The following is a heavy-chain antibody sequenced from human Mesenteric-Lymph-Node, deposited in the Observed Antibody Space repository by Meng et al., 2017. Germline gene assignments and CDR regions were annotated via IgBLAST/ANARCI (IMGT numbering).Heavy chain of an antibody. Sequence: GGSLRLSCAASGFTFSSYAMSWVRQAPGKGLEWVSAISGSGGSTYYADSVKGRFTISRDNSKNTLYLQMNSLRAEDTAVYYCAKHHITYYYGSGSYYKPHDAFDIWGQGTMVTVSS. CDR2: ISGSGGST. V-gene: IGHV3-23*01. D-gene: IGHD3-10*01. CDR3: AKHHITYYYGSGSYYKPHDAFDI. J-gene: IGHJ3*02. CDR1: GFTFSSYA.